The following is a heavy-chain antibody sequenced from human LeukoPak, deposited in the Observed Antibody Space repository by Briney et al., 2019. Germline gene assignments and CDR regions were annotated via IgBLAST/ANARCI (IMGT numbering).Heavy chain of an antibody. Sequence: GGSLRLSCAASGSAFSRSWIHWVRQAPGKGLAWVSHINNDATRTTYADSVRGRFTISRDNAKNSLYLQMNSLRDEDTAVYHCARDDSWAFDIWGQGAMVTVSS. V-gene: IGHV3-74*01. CDR2: INNDATRT. D-gene: IGHD2-15*01. CDR1: GSAFSRSW. CDR3: ARDDSWAFDI. J-gene: IGHJ3*02.